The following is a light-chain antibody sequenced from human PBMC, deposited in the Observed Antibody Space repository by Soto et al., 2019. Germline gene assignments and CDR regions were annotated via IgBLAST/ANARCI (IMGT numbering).Light chain of an antibody. CDR3: QQYESTPPT. Sequence: DIVMTQSPDSLAVSLGERATINCKSSQSVLYSSNNKNYLAWYQQRPGQPPKLLIYWASTRESGVPDRFSSSGSGTEFTLTVTSLQAEDVAVYYCQQYESTPPTFGQGTKLEIK. CDR1: QSVLYSSNNKNY. V-gene: IGKV4-1*01. J-gene: IGKJ2*01. CDR2: WAS.